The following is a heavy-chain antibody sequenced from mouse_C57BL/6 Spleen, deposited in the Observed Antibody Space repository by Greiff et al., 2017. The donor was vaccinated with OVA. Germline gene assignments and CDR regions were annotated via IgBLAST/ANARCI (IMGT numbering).Heavy chain of an antibody. CDR2: ISYDGSN. D-gene: IGHD1-1*01. J-gene: IGHJ3*01. Sequence: EVQLQESGPGLVKPSQSLSLTCSVTGYSITSGYYWNWIRQFPGNKLEWMGYISYDGSNNYNPSLKNRISITRDTSKNQFFLKLNSVTTEDTATYYCARGALLRCAWFAYWGQGTLVTVSA. CDR1: GYSITSGYY. V-gene: IGHV3-6*01. CDR3: ARGALLRCAWFAY.